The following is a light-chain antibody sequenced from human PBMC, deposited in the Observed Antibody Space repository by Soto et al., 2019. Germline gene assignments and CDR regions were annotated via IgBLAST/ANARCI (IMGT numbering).Light chain of an antibody. CDR1: QSISSY. CDR2: AAS. CDR3: QQSDSTPWP. V-gene: IGKV1-39*01. Sequence: DIQMTQSPSSLSASVGDRVTITCRASQSISSYLNWYQQKPGKAPKLLIYAASSLQSGVPSRFSGSGSGTDFTLTIISLKPEDFATYYCQQSDSTPWPFGQGTKVEIK. J-gene: IGKJ1*01.